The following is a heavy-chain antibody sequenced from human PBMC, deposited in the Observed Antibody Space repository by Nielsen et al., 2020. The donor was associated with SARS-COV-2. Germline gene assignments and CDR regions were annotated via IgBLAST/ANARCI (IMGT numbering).Heavy chain of an antibody. CDR3: ARRSGSSHWLFDY. CDR2: IYYSGST. CDR1: GGSISSYY. D-gene: IGHD3-10*01. Sequence: SETLSLTCTVSGGSISSYYWSWIRQPPGKGLEWIGYIYYSGSTNYNPSLKSRVTISVDTSKNQFPLKLSSVTAADTAVYYCARRSGSSHWLFDYWGQGTLVTVSS. V-gene: IGHV4-59*01. J-gene: IGHJ4*02.